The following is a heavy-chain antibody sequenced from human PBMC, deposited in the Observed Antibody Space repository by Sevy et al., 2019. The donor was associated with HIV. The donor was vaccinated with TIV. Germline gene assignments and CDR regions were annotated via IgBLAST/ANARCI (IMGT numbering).Heavy chain of an antibody. CDR2: ISSSSSYI. Sequence: GGSLRLSCAASRFTFSSYWMSWVRQAPGKGLEWVSSISSSSSYIYNADSVKGRFTISRDNAKNSLYLQMKSLRAEDTAVYYCARAEKRSRWELLRLNAFDIWGQGTMVTVSS. CDR1: RFTFSSYW. J-gene: IGHJ3*02. D-gene: IGHD1-26*01. V-gene: IGHV3-21*01. CDR3: ARAEKRSRWELLRLNAFDI.